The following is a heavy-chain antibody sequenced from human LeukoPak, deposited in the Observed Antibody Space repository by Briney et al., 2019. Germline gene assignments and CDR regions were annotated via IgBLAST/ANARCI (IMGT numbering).Heavy chain of an antibody. CDR2: IYTSGST. CDR1: GGSISSGSYY. Sequence: ASQTLSLTCTVSGGSISSGSYYWSWIRQPAGKGLEWIGRIYTSGSTNYNPSLKSRVTISVDTSKNQFSLKLSSVTAADTAVYYCARWDVLRFSALDYWGQGTLVTVSS. V-gene: IGHV4-61*02. D-gene: IGHD3-3*01. J-gene: IGHJ4*02. CDR3: ARWDVLRFSALDY.